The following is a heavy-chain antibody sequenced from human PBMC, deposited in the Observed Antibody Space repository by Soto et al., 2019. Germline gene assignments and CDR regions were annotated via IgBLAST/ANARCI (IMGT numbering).Heavy chain of an antibody. D-gene: IGHD2-2*02. CDR1: GGSVNRGDYY. Sequence: SETLSLTCSVSGGSVNRGDYYWSWIRQPPGKGLEWIGYIYYTGSTYYNPSLKSRLAISLDTSKNQFSLKLNSVTAADTAVYYCARAAPLLYGIYYSYYTLDVWGQGTTVTVSS. V-gene: IGHV4-30-4*01. CDR2: IYYTGST. CDR3: ARAAPLLYGIYYSYYTLDV. J-gene: IGHJ6*02.